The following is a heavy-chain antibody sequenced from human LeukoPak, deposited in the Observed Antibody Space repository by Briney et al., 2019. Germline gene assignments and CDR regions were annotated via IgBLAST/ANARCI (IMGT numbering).Heavy chain of an antibody. Sequence: GGSLILSCAASGFTFSSYAMSWVRQAPGKGLEWVSAIIGSGSSPYYADSVKGRFTISRDNSKNTLFLQMNSLRAEDTAVYYCAKDRAQQLVLDFWGQGTLVTVSS. V-gene: IGHV3-23*01. J-gene: IGHJ4*02. CDR1: GFTFSSYA. CDR3: AKDRAQQLVLDF. D-gene: IGHD6-13*01. CDR2: IIGSGSSP.